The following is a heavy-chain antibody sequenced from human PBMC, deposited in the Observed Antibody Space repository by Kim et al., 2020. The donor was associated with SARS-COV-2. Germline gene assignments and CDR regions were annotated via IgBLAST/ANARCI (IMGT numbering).Heavy chain of an antibody. CDR1: GFTFSSYL. J-gene: IGHJ6*02. CDR2: INSDGSTI. V-gene: IGHV3-74*03. CDR3: ARARDYGMDV. Sequence: GSLRLSCAASGFTFSSYLMHWVRQAPGKGLVWVSRINSDGSTITYADSVKGRFTISRDNARTTLYLQMNSLRAEDTAVYYCARARDYGMDVWGQGTTVTVSS.